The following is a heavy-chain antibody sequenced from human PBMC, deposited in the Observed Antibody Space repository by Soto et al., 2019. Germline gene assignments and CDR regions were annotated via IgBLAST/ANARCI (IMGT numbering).Heavy chain of an antibody. D-gene: IGHD3-3*01. J-gene: IGHJ4*02. Sequence: GGSLRLSCAASGFTFSDYYMSWIRQAPGKGLEWVSYISSSGSTIYYADSVKGRFTISRDNAKNSLYLQMNSLRAEDTAVYYCARLTVLRFLEWSRRDSGYFHYGGQGTLVTVSS. CDR2: ISSSGSTI. V-gene: IGHV3-11*01. CDR1: GFTFSDYY. CDR3: ARLTVLRFLEWSRRDSGYFHY.